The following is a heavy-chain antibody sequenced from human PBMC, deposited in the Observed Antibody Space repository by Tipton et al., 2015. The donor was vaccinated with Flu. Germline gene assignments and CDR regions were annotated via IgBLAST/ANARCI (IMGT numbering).Heavy chain of an antibody. Sequence: QVQLVQSGAEVKKPGASVRISCTASGYTFTNYNMHWVRQAPGQGPEWMGIIYPSGGGTTYAQRFQGRVTLTRDKSTSTVYMELSSLRSADTAFYYCARDRGFGPYTLDYWGQGTLVTVAS. J-gene: IGHJ4*02. V-gene: IGHV1-46*01. CDR1: GYTFTNYN. CDR2: IYPSGGGT. D-gene: IGHD3-10*01. CDR3: ARDRGFGPYTLDY.